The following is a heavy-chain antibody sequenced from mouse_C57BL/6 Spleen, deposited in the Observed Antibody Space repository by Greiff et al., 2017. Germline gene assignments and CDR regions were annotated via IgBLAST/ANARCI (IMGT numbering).Heavy chain of an antibody. D-gene: IGHD2-4*01. Sequence: EVKLVESGGGLVKPGGSLKLSCAASGFTFSSYTMSWVRQTPEKRLEWVATISGGGGNTYYPDSVKGRFTISRDNSKNTLYLQMSSLRSEDTALYYCARHGGYDYDLFAYWGQGTLVTVSA. CDR1: GFTFSSYT. CDR2: ISGGGGNT. J-gene: IGHJ3*01. CDR3: ARHGGYDYDLFAY. V-gene: IGHV5-9*01.